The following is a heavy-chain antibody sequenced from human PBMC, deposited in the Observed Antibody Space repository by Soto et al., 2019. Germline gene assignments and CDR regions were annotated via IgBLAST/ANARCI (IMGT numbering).Heavy chain of an antibody. Sequence: SETLSLTCGVYGGSFSGYYWSWIRQPPGKGLEWIGEINQSGSTNYNPSLKSRVTISIDTSKNQFSLKLSSVTAADTAVYFCSRGRYHDSSGYYDALDIWGQGTMVTVSS. CDR2: INQSGST. D-gene: IGHD3-22*01. CDR3: SRGRYHDSSGYYDALDI. J-gene: IGHJ3*02. CDR1: GGSFSGYY. V-gene: IGHV4-34*01.